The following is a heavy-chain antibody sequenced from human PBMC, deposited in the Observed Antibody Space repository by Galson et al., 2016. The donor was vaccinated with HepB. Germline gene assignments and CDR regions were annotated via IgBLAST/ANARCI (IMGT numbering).Heavy chain of an antibody. Sequence: SLRLSCAASGFTFTNHQMHWARQVPGKGLVWVSRIEPDGSRPIYADSAKGRFTISRDNAENTLYLQMNNLRADDTAVYYCARDLSGPDYWGQGTLVTVSS. CDR2: IEPDGSRP. CDR3: ARDLSGPDY. V-gene: IGHV3-74*01. J-gene: IGHJ4*02. CDR1: GFTFTNHQ.